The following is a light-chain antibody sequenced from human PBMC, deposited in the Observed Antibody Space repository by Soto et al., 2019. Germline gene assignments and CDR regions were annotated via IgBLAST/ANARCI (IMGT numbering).Light chain of an antibody. CDR3: SSYTSSATLV. CDR2: EVS. J-gene: IGLJ2*01. CDR1: RSDVGRYNY. V-gene: IGLV2-14*01. Sequence: QSALTQPASVSGSPGQSITISCTGTRSDVGRYNYVSWYQQHPGKAPKLMIYEVSDRPSGVSNRFSGSKSGNTASLTISGLQAEDEADYYCSSYTSSATLVFGGGTKVTVL.